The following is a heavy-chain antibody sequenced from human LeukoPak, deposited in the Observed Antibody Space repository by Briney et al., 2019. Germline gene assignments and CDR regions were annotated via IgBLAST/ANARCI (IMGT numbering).Heavy chain of an antibody. J-gene: IGHJ6*04. V-gene: IGHV1-69*06. CDR2: IIPIFGTA. D-gene: IGHD3-10*01. CDR3: AREGYYGSGSYSPTYYYGMDV. Sequence: GSSVKVSCKASGGTFSSYAISWVRQAPGQGLEWMGGIIPIFGTANYAQKFRGRVTITADKSTSTAYMELSSLRSEDTAVYYCAREGYYGSGSYSPTYYYGMDVWGKGTTVTVSS. CDR1: GGTFSSYA.